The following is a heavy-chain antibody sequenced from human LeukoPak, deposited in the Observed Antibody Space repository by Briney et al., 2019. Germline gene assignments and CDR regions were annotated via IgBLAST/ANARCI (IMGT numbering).Heavy chain of an antibody. CDR3: ARVENQLLTYRNPRWFDP. V-gene: IGHV4-34*01. D-gene: IGHD1-26*01. CDR1: GGSFSGYY. Sequence: SETLSLTCAVHGGSFSGYYWSWIRQPPGKGLEWIGEINHSGSTNYNPSLKSRVTISVDTSKNQFSLKLSSVTAADTAVYYCARVENQLLTYRNPRWFDPWGQGTLVTVSS. CDR2: INHSGST. J-gene: IGHJ5*02.